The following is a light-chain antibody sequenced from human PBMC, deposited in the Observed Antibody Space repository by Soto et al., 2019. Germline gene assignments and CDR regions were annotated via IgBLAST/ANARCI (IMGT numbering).Light chain of an antibody. V-gene: IGKV1-17*01. CDR2: AAS. J-gene: IGKJ4*01. CDR3: QQLRMYPST. Sequence: DIQMTQSPSSLSASVGDRVTHARRASQGSRNDLSWYQQKPGEAPKRLVYAASSLDGGVPARLSGSGSGTDFALTITSLQAEDFATYYCQQLRMYPSTFGGGTKVDIK. CDR1: QGSRND.